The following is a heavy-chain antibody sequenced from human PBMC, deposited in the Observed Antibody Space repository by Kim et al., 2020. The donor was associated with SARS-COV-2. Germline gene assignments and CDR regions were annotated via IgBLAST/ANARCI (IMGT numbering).Heavy chain of an antibody. J-gene: IGHJ4*02. CDR2: ISYDGSNK. D-gene: IGHD6-13*01. V-gene: IGHV3-30*04. CDR1: GFTFSSYA. CDR3: ARDLEQLVLGGVGY. Sequence: GGSLRLSCAASGFTFSSYAMHWVRQAPGKVLEWVAVISYDGSNKYYADSVKGRFTISRDNSKNTLYLQMNSLRAEDTAVYYCARDLEQLVLGGVGYWGQG.